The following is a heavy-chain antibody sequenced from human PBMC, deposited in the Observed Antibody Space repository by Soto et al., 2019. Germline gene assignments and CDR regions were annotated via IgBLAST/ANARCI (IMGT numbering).Heavy chain of an antibody. V-gene: IGHV4-31*11. CDR1: GGSISSGDYY. CDR2: IRYSGNS. CDR3: ARVLRITMMVVVDPDAFDI. J-gene: IGHJ3*02. Sequence: VQLQESGPGLVKPSQTLSLTCAVSGGSISSGDYYWTWIRQHPGGGLEWIGYIRYSGNSFYNTSLQSRVTISIDTSKNQFSLKLRSVTAADTAVYYCARVLRITMMVVVDPDAFDIWGQGTMVTVSS. D-gene: IGHD3-22*01.